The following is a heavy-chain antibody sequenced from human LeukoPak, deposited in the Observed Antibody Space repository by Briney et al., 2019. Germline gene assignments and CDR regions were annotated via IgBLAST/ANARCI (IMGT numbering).Heavy chain of an antibody. CDR1: GFTFSSYA. V-gene: IGHV3-23*01. Sequence: GGSLRLSCAASGFTFSSYAMSWVRQAPGKGLEWVSAISGSGGSTYYADSVKGRFTISRDNSKNTLYLQMNSLRAEDTAVYYCAKGGQKRYYYDSSGYRPFDYWGQGTLVTVSS. CDR2: ISGSGGST. CDR3: AKGGQKRYYYDSSGYRPFDY. D-gene: IGHD3-22*01. J-gene: IGHJ4*02.